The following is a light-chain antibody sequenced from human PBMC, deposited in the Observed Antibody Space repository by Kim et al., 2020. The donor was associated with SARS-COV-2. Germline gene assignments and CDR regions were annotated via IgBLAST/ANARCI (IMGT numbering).Light chain of an antibody. CDR3: QVWDRSTVV. J-gene: IGLJ2*01. Sequence: SYELTQPPSVSVSPGQTASITCSGDKLGDENVCWYQQKPGRSPVVVIYQDTKRSSGIPDRFSGSKSGNTATLTISGTQAMDEADYSCQVWDRSTVVFGGGTQLTVL. CDR1: KLGDEN. V-gene: IGLV3-1*01. CDR2: QDT.